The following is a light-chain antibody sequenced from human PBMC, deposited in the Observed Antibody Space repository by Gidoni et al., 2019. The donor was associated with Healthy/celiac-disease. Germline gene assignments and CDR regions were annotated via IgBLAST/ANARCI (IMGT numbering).Light chain of an antibody. Sequence: EIVLTQSPGTLSLSPGERATLSCRARSSVSSSSLAWYQQKPGQAPRLLIYGASSRATGIPDRFSGSGSGTDFTLTISRLEPEDFAVYYCQQYGSSPRTFGQGTKVEIK. V-gene: IGKV3-20*01. J-gene: IGKJ1*01. CDR2: GAS. CDR1: SSVSSSS. CDR3: QQYGSSPRT.